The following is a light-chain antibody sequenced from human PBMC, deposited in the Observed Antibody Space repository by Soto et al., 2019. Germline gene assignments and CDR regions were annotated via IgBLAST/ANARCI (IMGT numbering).Light chain of an antibody. CDR2: DVR. CDR3: SSYTSSSTPVV. J-gene: IGLJ2*01. V-gene: IGLV2-14*01. CDR1: SSDVGGYNY. Sequence: QSALTQPASVSGSPGQSITISCTGTSSDVGGYNYVSWYQQHPGKAPKLMIYDVRNRPSGVSNRFSGSKSGNTASLTISGLQAEDEADYSCSSYTSSSTPVVFGGGTKLTVL.